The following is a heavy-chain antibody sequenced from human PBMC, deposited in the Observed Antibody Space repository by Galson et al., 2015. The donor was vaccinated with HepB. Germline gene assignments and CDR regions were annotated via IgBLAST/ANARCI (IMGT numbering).Heavy chain of an antibody. V-gene: IGHV4-61*02. D-gene: IGHD3-22*01. CDR3: AREVIAPHDSSGYFHDAFDI. CDR1: GGSINSGNYY. CDR2: IYTSEST. Sequence: TLSLTCTVSGGSINSGNYYWSWIRQPAGKGLEWIGLIYTSESTNYNPSLKSRVTMSVDTSKNQFSLKLSSVTAADTAVYYCAREVIAPHDSSGYFHDAFDIWGQGTMVTVSS. J-gene: IGHJ3*02.